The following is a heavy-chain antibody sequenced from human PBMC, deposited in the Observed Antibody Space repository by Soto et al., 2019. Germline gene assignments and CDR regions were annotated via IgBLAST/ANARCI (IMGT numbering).Heavy chain of an antibody. CDR3: ARTSYDSSGTAADP. Sequence: QVQLQESGPGLVKPSQTLSLTCTVSGGSISSGCYYWSWIRQHPGKGLEWMWYIYYNGSTYYNPSLKSRVNTSVGTPKNQSPLKLSYVTAADTAVYYGARTSYDSSGTAADPWGQGTLVTVSS. CDR1: GGSISSGCYY. D-gene: IGHD3-22*01. V-gene: IGHV4-31*03. CDR2: IYYNGST. J-gene: IGHJ5*02.